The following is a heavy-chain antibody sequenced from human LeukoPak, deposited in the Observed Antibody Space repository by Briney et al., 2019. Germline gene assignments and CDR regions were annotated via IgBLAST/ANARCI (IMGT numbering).Heavy chain of an antibody. D-gene: IGHD6-19*01. V-gene: IGHV4-4*07. CDR3: AREGSSGWLFDY. J-gene: IGHJ4*02. CDR1: GGSISSYY. CDR2: IYTSGST. Sequence: SETLSLTCTVSGGSISSYYWSWIRQPAGKGLEWIGRIYTSGSTNYNPSLKSRVTMSVDTSKNQYSLKLSSVTAADTAVYYCAREGSSGWLFDYWGQGTLVTVSS.